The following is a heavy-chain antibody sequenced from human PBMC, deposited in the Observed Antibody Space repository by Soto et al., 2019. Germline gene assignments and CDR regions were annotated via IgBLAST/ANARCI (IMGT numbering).Heavy chain of an antibody. Sequence: ASVKVSCKASGCTFTSYAIHWVRQAPGQRLEWMGWINASNGNTKYSQKFQGRFTITRDTSASTAYMELSSLRSEDTAVYYCAKSATVPAAIAYWGQGTLVTVSS. CDR2: INASNGNT. CDR1: GCTFTSYA. J-gene: IGHJ4*02. CDR3: AKSATVPAAIAY. V-gene: IGHV1-3*01. D-gene: IGHD2-2*02.